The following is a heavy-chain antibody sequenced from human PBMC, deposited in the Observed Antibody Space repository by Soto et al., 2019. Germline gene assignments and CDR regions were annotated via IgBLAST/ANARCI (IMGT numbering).Heavy chain of an antibody. CDR2: INPNSGGT. D-gene: IGHD6-19*01. Sequence: SLQLSCKASGYRFAGCYMHWVRQTPGQGLEWMGWINPNSGGTNYAQKFQGRVTMTRDTSISTAYMELSRLRSDDTAVYHCARDPRGIEQWLSFYGMAVWGQGTTVPVS. CDR3: ARDPRGIEQWLSFYGMAV. J-gene: IGHJ6*02. CDR1: GYRFAGCY. V-gene: IGHV1-2*02.